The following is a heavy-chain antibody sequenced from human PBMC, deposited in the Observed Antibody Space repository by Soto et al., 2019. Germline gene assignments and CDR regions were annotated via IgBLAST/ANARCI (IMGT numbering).Heavy chain of an antibody. CDR3: AREYGRYYNGMDV. D-gene: IGHD3-10*01. CDR2: IYYSGST. V-gene: IGHV4-30-4*01. J-gene: IGHJ6*02. Sequence: QVQLQESGPGLVKASQTLSLTCAVSGGPISNGDYYWSWIRQPPGKGLEWVGNIYYSGSTYYNPSLKSRVTISVDTSKNQFSLKLSSVTAADTAVYYCAREYGRYYNGMDVWGQGTTVTVSS. CDR1: GGPISNGDYY.